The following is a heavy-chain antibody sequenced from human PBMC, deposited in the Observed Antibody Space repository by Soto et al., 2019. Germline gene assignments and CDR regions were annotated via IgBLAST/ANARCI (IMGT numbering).Heavy chain of an antibody. J-gene: IGHJ4*02. V-gene: IGHV3-53*01. CDR3: ARASMAAAGYYFDY. Sequence: EGSLRLSCAASWFTVSTNYMSWIRQAPGKGLEWVSVIYSGGSTYYTDSVKGRFTISRDNSKNTLFLQMNSLRAEDTAVYYCARASMAAAGYYFDYWGQGTRVTVSS. CDR2: IYSGGST. CDR1: WFTVSTNY. D-gene: IGHD6-13*01.